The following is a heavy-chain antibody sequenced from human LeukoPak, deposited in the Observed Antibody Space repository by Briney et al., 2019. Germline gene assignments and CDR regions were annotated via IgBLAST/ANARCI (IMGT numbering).Heavy chain of an antibody. D-gene: IGHD3-10*01. CDR1: GYTFTSYA. V-gene: IGHV7-4-1*02. Sequence: ASEKVSCKASGYTFTSYAMNWVRQAPGQGLEWMGWINTNTGNPTYAQGFTGRFVFSLDTSVSTAYLQISSLKAEDTAVYYCARVMVRGGHYYYYGMDVWGQGTTVTVSS. CDR3: ARVMVRGGHYYYYGMDV. J-gene: IGHJ6*02. CDR2: INTNTGNP.